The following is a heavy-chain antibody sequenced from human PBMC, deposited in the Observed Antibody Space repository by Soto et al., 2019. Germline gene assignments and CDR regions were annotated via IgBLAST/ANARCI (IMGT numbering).Heavy chain of an antibody. Sequence: GSLRLSCAASGFTFSSYAMSWVRQAPGKGLEWVSAISGSGGSTYYADSVKGRFTISRDNSKNTLYLQMNSLRAEDTAVYYCAKQSVYGDYVDNYFDYWGQGTLVTVSS. V-gene: IGHV3-23*01. CDR3: AKQSVYGDYVDNYFDY. CDR1: GFTFSSYA. D-gene: IGHD4-17*01. CDR2: ISGSGGST. J-gene: IGHJ4*02.